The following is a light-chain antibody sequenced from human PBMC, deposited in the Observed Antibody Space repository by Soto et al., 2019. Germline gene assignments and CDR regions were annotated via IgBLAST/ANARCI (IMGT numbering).Light chain of an antibody. Sequence: DIQMTQSPSSLSASVGDRVTITCRASQGIRNDLNWYQQKPGKAPKLLIYDASNLETGVPSRFSGSGSGTDFTFTISRLQPEDIATYYCQQYDNLPLTFGGGTKVDIK. J-gene: IGKJ4*01. CDR3: QQYDNLPLT. CDR1: QGIRND. V-gene: IGKV1-33*01. CDR2: DAS.